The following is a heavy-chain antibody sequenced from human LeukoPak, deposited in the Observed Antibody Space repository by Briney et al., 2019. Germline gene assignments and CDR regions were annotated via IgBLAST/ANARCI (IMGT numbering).Heavy chain of an antibody. V-gene: IGHV3-21*01. CDR2: ISSSSSYI. D-gene: IGHD3-3*01. CDR3: ARVFYDFWSGYYPGDY. Sequence: GGSLRLSCAASGFTFSSYSMNWVRQAPGKGLEWVSSISSSSSYIYYADSVKGRFTISRDNAKNSLYLQMNSLRAEDTAVYYCARVFYDFWSGYYPGDYWGQGTLVTVSS. CDR1: GFTFSSYS. J-gene: IGHJ4*02.